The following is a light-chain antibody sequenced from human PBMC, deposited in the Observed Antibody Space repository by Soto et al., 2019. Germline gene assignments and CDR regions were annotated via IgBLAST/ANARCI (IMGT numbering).Light chain of an antibody. CDR1: RSNIGAHYD. Sequence: QSVLTQSPSVSGAPGERVTISCTGSRSNIGAHYDVHWYQHLPGTAPKLLMFGNNNRPSGVPDRFSGSKSGTSASLAITGLQAEDEADYYCQSYDSGLRGWVFGGGTKLTVL. V-gene: IGLV1-40*01. CDR3: QSYDSGLRGWV. CDR2: GNN. J-gene: IGLJ3*02.